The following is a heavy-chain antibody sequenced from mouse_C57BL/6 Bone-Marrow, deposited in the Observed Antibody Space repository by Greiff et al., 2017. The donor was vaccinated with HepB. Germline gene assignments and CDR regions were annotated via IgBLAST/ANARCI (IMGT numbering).Heavy chain of an antibody. CDR3: AIDYYGSSYVWYFEV. D-gene: IGHD1-1*01. J-gene: IGHJ1*03. V-gene: IGHV1-74*01. Sequence: QVQLQQPGAELVKPGASVKVSCKASGYTFTSYWMHWVKQRPGQGLEWIGRIHPSDSDTNYNQKFKGKATVTVDKSSSTAYMQLRSLTSEDSAVYYCAIDYYGSSYVWYFEVWSTGATVTVTS. CDR2: IHPSDSDT. CDR1: GYTFTSYW.